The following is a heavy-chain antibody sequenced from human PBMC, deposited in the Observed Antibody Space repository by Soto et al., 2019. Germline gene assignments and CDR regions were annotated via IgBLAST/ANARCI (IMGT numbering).Heavy chain of an antibody. CDR3: AVAARP. CDR2: ISYDGSNK. CDR1: GFTFSSYG. Sequence: GGSLRLSCAASGFTFSSYGMHWVRQAPGKGLEWVAVISYDGSNKYYADSVKGRFTISRDNSKNTLYLQMNSLRAEDTAVYYCAVAARPWGQGTLVTVSS. V-gene: IGHV3-30*03. J-gene: IGHJ5*02. D-gene: IGHD6-6*01.